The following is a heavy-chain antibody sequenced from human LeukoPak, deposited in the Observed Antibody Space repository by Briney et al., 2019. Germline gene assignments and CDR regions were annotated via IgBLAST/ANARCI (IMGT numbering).Heavy chain of an antibody. Sequence: ASVKVSCKASGYTFTGYYMHWVRQAPGRGLEWMGWISPNSGGTNYAQKFQGRVTMTRDTSISTAYMELSRLRSDDTAVYYCASSSKGGYSRDAFDIWGQGTMVTVSS. J-gene: IGHJ3*02. V-gene: IGHV1-2*02. CDR1: GYTFTGYY. D-gene: IGHD6-13*01. CDR3: ASSSKGGYSRDAFDI. CDR2: ISPNSGGT.